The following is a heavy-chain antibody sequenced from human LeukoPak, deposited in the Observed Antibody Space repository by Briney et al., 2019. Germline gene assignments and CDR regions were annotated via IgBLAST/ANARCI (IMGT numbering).Heavy chain of an antibody. J-gene: IGHJ6*03. D-gene: IGHD6-13*01. CDR2: IYTSGST. Sequence: KTSQTLSLTCTVSGGSISSGSYYWSWIRQPAGKGLEWIGHIYTSGSTNYNPSLKSRVTISVDTSKNQFSLNLTSVTAADTAVYYCARDSRDSSSWVDLYYYMDVWGKGTTVTVSS. CDR1: GGSISSGSYY. V-gene: IGHV4-61*09. CDR3: ARDSRDSSSWVDLYYYMDV.